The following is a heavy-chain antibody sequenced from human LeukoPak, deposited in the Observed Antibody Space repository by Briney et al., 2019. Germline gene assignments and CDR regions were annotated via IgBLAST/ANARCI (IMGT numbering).Heavy chain of an antibody. V-gene: IGHV3-23*01. CDR2: ISGSGGST. Sequence: GGSLRLSCAASGFTFSSYSMNWVRQAPGKGLEWVSAISGSGGSTYYADSVKGRFTISRDNSKNTLYLQMNSLRAEDTAVYYCAKDSLLLWSEDYWGQGTLVTVSS. D-gene: IGHD3-10*01. CDR1: GFTFSSYS. J-gene: IGHJ4*02. CDR3: AKDSLLLWSEDY.